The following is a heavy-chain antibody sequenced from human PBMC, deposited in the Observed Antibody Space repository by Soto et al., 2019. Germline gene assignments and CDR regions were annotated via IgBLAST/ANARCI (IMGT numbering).Heavy chain of an antibody. V-gene: IGHV1-18*01. J-gene: IGHJ4*02. CDR2: IITYNGNT. Sequence: QVQLVQSGAEVKKPGASVKVSCKASGYTFSSYAISWVRQAPGQGLEWMGWIITYNGNTNYAQKLQGRVTMTTDTSTTTAYMDLRSMSSDDTAVYYCARTGPPVDYWGQGTLVTVSS. CDR1: GYTFSSYA. CDR3: ARTGPPVDY.